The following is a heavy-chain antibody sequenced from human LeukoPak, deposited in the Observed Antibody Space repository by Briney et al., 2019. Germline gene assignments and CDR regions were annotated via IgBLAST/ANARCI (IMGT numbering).Heavy chain of an antibody. CDR1: GGSFSGYY. Sequence: SETLSLTCAVSGGSFSGYYWNWIRQSPGKGLEWIGEINHSGSTYYNPSLKSRVTISVDTSKNQFSLKLSSVTAADTAVYYCARAIAAAPVGDAFDIWGQGTMVTVSS. D-gene: IGHD6-13*01. CDR2: INHSGST. V-gene: IGHV4-34*01. CDR3: ARAIAAAPVGDAFDI. J-gene: IGHJ3*02.